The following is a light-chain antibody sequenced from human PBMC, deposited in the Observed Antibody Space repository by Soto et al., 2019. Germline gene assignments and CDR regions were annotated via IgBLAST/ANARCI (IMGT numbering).Light chain of an antibody. Sequence: QSALTQPASVSASPGQSITISCTGTSSDVGGYNYVSWYQQYPGKAPKLIIYDVVKRPSGISNRFSGSKSGNTASLTISGLQAEDEADYSCTSYGTVSKLYGFGTGTKLTVL. J-gene: IGLJ1*01. CDR1: SSDVGGYNY. CDR3: TSYGTVSKLYG. V-gene: IGLV2-14*01. CDR2: DVV.